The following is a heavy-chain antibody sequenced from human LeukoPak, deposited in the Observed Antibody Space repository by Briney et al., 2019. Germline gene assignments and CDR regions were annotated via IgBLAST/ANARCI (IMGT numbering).Heavy chain of an antibody. CDR2: IQNDGSNE. CDR1: GFTLRSYG. CDR3: AKDRCSNGIGCYYYYMDV. Sequence: GGSLRLSCAASGFTLRSYGMHWVRQAPGKGLEWVAYIQNDGSNEQYADSVKGRFSISRDSSKNILYLQMNSLRAEDTAVYYCAKDRCSNGIGCYYYYMDVWGKGTTVTISS. V-gene: IGHV3-30*02. J-gene: IGHJ6*03. D-gene: IGHD2-8*01.